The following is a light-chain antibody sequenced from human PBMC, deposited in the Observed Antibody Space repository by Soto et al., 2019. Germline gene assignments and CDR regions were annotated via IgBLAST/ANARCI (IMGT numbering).Light chain of an antibody. CDR3: QQYASLPIT. CDR2: DAY. V-gene: IGKV1-33*01. J-gene: IGKJ5*01. CDR1: QDIGNS. Sequence: DIQMTQSPPSLSASVVDRVTITCQASQDIGNSLNWYQHKPGKAPKLVIYDAYNLETGVPSTFSGSGYGTDFTFTITSLQSDDVATYYYQQYASLPITFGQGTRLEIK.